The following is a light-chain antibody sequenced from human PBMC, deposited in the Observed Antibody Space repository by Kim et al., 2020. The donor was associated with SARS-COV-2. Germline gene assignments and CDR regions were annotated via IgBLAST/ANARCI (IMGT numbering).Light chain of an antibody. Sequence: APVGDRVPITGRASQDIANSLAWYQRKPGKVPKLLIYAASTLQSGVPSRFSGSGSGTQFTLTIGSLQTEDVATYYCQKYNSAPWTFGPGTKVDIK. V-gene: IGKV1-27*01. CDR2: AAS. CDR1: QDIANS. J-gene: IGKJ1*01. CDR3: QKYNSAPWT.